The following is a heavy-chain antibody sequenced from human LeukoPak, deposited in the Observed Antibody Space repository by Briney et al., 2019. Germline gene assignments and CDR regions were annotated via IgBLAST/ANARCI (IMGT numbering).Heavy chain of an antibody. Sequence: ASVKVSCKASGYTFTSYYMHWVRQAPGQGLEWMGIINPSGGSTSCAQKFQGRVTMTRDTSTSTVYMELSSLRSEDTAVYYCARDKYYGSGSYYDYYYYGMDIWGKGTTVTVSS. CDR1: GYTFTSYY. D-gene: IGHD3-10*01. CDR3: ARDKYYGSGSYYDYYYYGMDI. V-gene: IGHV1-46*01. CDR2: INPSGGST. J-gene: IGHJ6*04.